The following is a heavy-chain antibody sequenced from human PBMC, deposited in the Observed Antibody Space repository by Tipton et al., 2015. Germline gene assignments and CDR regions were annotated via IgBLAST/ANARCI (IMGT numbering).Heavy chain of an antibody. CDR2: INPYNGAT. V-gene: IGHV1-2*02. CDR3: ARGWDADYDCPVDYYYGLDV. J-gene: IGHJ6*02. D-gene: IGHD4-17*01. Sequence: QSGAEVKKPGASMKVSCKASGYTFTDYHIHWVRQAPGQGLEWMAWINPYNGATDRAQKFQGRVTMSRDTSISSAFLELNRLRSDDTAVYYCARGWDADYDCPVDYYYGLDVWGQGTTVTVSS. CDR1: GYTFTDYH.